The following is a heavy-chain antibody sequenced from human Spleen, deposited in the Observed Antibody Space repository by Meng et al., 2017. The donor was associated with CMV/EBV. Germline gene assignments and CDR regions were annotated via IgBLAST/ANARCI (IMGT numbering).Heavy chain of an antibody. CDR2: INPNSGDT. D-gene: IGHD2-21*01. CDR1: GYTFTGYY. V-gene: IGHV1-2*02. Sequence: ASVKVSCKASGYTFTGYYMHWVRQAPGQGLEWMGWINPNSGDTNYAQKFQGRVTMTRDTSISTVFMELSSLTSDDTALYYCAKFPPKWGGDDLNWSWGQGPLVTVSS. J-gene: IGHJ5*02. CDR3: AKFPPKWGGDDLNWS.